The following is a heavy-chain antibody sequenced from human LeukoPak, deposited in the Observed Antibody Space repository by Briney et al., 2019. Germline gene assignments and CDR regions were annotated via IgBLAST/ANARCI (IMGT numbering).Heavy chain of an antibody. D-gene: IGHD4-17*01. CDR3: ARGFGNRPGEYNFDY. J-gene: IGHJ4*02. V-gene: IGHV6-1*01. CDR2: TYYRSKWYN. CDR1: GDSFSSNSAA. Sequence: SQTLSLTCAISGDSFSSNSAAWNWIRQSPSRGLEWLGRTYYRSKWYNEYAVSVKSRITINPDTSKKQFSLQLNSVIAEDTAVYYCARGFGNRPGEYNFDYWGQGTLVTVSS.